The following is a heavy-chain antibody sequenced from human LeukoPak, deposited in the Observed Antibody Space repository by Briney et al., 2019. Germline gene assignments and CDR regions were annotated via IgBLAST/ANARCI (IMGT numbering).Heavy chain of an antibody. V-gene: IGHV1-69*01. D-gene: IGHD1-1*01. J-gene: IGHJ4*02. CDR2: IIPIFGTA. Sequence: SVKVSCKASGGTFSSYAISWVRQAPGQGLEWMGGIIPIFGTANCAQKFQGRVTITADESTSTAYMELSSLRSEDTAVYYCARGRGDNWHQFDYWGQGTLVTVSS. CDR1: GGTFSSYA. CDR3: ARGRGDNWHQFDY.